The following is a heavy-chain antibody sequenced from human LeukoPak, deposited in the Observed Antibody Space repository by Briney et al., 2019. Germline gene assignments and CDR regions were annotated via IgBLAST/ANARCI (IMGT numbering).Heavy chain of an antibody. V-gene: IGHV4-31*03. Sequence: PSETLSLTCTVSGGSISSGGYYWSWIRQHPGKGLEWIGYIYYSGSTYYNPSLKSRVTISVDTSKNQFSLKLSSVTAADTAVYYCARNDDGSGYYYLDYWGQGTLVTVSS. CDR3: ARNDDGSGYYYLDY. J-gene: IGHJ4*02. CDR1: GGSISSGGYY. CDR2: IYYSGST. D-gene: IGHD3-22*01.